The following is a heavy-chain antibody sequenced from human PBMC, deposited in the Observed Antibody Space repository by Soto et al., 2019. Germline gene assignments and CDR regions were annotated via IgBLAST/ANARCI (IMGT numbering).Heavy chain of an antibody. Sequence: SETLSLTCAVSGGSISSYYWSWIRQPPGKGLEWIGYIYYRGSTNYNPSLKSRVTISVDTSKNQFSLKLSSVTAADTAVYYCARLRYYDFWSGYYYYFDYWGQGTLVTVSS. J-gene: IGHJ4*02. CDR3: ARLRYYDFWSGYYYYFDY. CDR2: IYYRGST. D-gene: IGHD3-3*01. CDR1: GGSISSYY. V-gene: IGHV4-59*01.